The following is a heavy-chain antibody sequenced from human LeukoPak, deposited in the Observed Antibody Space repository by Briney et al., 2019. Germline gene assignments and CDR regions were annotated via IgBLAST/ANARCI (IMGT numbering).Heavy chain of an antibody. V-gene: IGHV3-74*01. CDR3: TRGSTGIDH. Sequence: PGGSLRLSCVASGFTFSNYWIHWVRHAPGMGLVWVSRIDSDGSSTRYADSVKGRFTISRDNGKNTVYLQMNSLTVEDTAVYYCTRGSTGIDHWGQGTLVTVSS. CDR2: IDSDGSST. CDR1: GFTFSNYW. J-gene: IGHJ5*02. D-gene: IGHD5/OR15-5a*01.